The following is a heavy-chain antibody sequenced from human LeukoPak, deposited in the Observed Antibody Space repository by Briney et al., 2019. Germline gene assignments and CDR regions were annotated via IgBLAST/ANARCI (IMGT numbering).Heavy chain of an antibody. J-gene: IGHJ4*02. CDR3: ARGRATVTSPPGY. Sequence: GASVKVSCKASGYTFTVYYMHWVRQAPGQGLEWMGWINPNSGGTNYAQKFQGRVTMTRDTSISTAYMELSRLRSDDTAVYYCARGRATVTSPPGYWGQGTLVTVSS. D-gene: IGHD4-17*01. CDR2: INPNSGGT. V-gene: IGHV1-2*02. CDR1: GYTFTVYY.